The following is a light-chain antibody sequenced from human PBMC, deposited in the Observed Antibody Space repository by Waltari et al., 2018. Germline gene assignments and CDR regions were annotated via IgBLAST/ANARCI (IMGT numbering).Light chain of an antibody. Sequence: DIQMTQSPSSLSASVGDRVTITCRASQGISNSLAWYQQKPGKAPKLLRYAASRLESGVPSRFSGSGSGTDYTLTISSLQPEDCATYYCQQYYSTPTFGQGTKLEI. CDR1: QGISNS. J-gene: IGKJ2*01. CDR2: AAS. V-gene: IGKV1-NL1*01. CDR3: QQYYSTPT.